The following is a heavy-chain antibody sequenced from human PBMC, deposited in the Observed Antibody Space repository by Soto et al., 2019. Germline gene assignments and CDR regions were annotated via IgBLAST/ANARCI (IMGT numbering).Heavy chain of an antibody. CDR2: IKSKTDGGTT. D-gene: IGHD3-10*01. CDR1: GFTFSNAW. J-gene: IGHJ6*02. V-gene: IGHV3-15*07. Sequence: LGGSLRLSCAASGFTFSNAWMNWVRQAPGKGLEWVGRIKSKTDGGTTDYAAPVKGRFTISRDDSKNTLYLQMNSLKTEDTAVYYCTTDLGSDYGMDVWGQGTTVTVSS. CDR3: TTDLGSDYGMDV.